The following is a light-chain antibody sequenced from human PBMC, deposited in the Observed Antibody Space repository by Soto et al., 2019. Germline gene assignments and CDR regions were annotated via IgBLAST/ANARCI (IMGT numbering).Light chain of an antibody. CDR1: QSVRNL. V-gene: IGKV3-11*01. CDR3: QQRNMWPIT. CDR2: AGY. Sequence: EIVLTQSPVTLSLSPGERATLSCRASQSVRNLLASYQQKPGQPPRLLIYAGYYRATDTPPRFSGSGSGTDFTLTIRSLEPEDSAVYYCQQRNMWPITFGQGTRLEIK. J-gene: IGKJ5*01.